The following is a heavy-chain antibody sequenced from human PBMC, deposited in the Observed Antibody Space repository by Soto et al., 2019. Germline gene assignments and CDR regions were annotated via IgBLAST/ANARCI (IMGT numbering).Heavy chain of an antibody. CDR3: ATGTGWLTDD. V-gene: IGHV4-59*08. D-gene: IGHD6-19*01. J-gene: IGHJ4*02. Sequence: SETLSLTCTVSSGSISNHYLNWIRQPPGKRLEWIGYIHYSGSTNYNPSLKSRVTISVDTSKNQFSLKMNSVTAADTAVYYCATGTGWLTDDWGLGTLVTVSS. CDR2: IHYSGST. CDR1: SGSISNHY.